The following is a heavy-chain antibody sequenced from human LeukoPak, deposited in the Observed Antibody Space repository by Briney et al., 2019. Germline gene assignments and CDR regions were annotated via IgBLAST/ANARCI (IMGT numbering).Heavy chain of an antibody. Sequence: ASVKVSCKASGYTFTSYGISWVRQAPGQGLEWMGWISAYNGNTNYAQKLQGRVTMTTDTSTSTAYMELRSLRSDDTAVYYCARDPAPYCSSTSCYSPWDYWGQGTLVTVSS. CDR1: GYTFTSYG. D-gene: IGHD2-2*01. CDR3: ARDPAPYCSSTSCYSPWDY. V-gene: IGHV1-18*01. CDR2: ISAYNGNT. J-gene: IGHJ4*02.